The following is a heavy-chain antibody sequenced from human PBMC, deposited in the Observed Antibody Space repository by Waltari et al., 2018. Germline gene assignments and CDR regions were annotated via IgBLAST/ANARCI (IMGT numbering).Heavy chain of an antibody. V-gene: IGHV4-59*11. CDR1: GGSISSHY. D-gene: IGHD3-16*01. CDR3: ARAPFGAFDI. Sequence: QVQLQESGPGLVKPSETLSLTCTVSGGSISSHYWSWIRQPPGKGLEWIGYIYYSGSTNYIPSLKSRVTISVDTSKNQFSLKRSAVTAADTAVYYCARAPFGAFDIWGQGTMVTVSS. J-gene: IGHJ3*02. CDR2: IYYSGST.